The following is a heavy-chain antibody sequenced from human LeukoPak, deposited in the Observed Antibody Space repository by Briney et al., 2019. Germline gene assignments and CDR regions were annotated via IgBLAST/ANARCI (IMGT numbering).Heavy chain of an antibody. Sequence: SETLSLTCTVSGGSISSSSYYWGWIRQPPGKGLKWIGSIYYSGSTYYNPSLKSRVTISVDTSKNQFSLKLSSVTAADTAVYYCATFTYYYDSSGYYKPYYFDYWGQGTLVTVSS. CDR1: GGSISSSSYY. D-gene: IGHD3-22*01. V-gene: IGHV4-39*01. CDR2: IYYSGST. J-gene: IGHJ4*02. CDR3: ATFTYYYDSSGYYKPYYFDY.